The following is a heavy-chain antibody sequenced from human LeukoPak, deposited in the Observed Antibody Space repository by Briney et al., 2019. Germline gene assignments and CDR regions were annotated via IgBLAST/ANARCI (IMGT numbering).Heavy chain of an antibody. V-gene: IGHV3-21*01. CDR2: ITSSSAYI. CDR3: ASALGTTAY. CDR1: GFTFSSYS. D-gene: IGHD7-27*01. J-gene: IGHJ4*02. Sequence: GGSLRLSCAASGFTFSSYSMNWVRQAPGKGLEWVSSITSSSAYIFYEDSVKGRFTISRNNAENSLYLQMTSLRAEDTAMYYCASALGTTAYWGQGTLVTVSS.